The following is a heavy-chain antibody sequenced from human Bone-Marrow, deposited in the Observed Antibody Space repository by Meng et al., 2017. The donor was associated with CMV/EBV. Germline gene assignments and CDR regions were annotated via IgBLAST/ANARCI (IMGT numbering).Heavy chain of an antibody. J-gene: IGHJ4*02. D-gene: IGHD2-2*02. CDR1: GYTFTGYY. V-gene: IGHV1-2*02. CDR3: ARAGGYCSSTSCYTPDY. Sequence: ASVKVSCKASGYTFTGYYMHWVRQAPGQGLEWMGWINPNSGGTNYAQKFQGRVTMTRDTSISTAYMELSRLRSDDTAVYYCARAGGYCSSTSCYTPDYWGQGTLDTVSS. CDR2: INPNSGGT.